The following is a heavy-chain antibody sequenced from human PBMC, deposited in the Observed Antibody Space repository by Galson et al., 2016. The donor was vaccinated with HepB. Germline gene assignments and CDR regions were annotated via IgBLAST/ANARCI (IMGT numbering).Heavy chain of an antibody. Sequence: SVKVSCKASGYTFTGCFIHWVRQAPGQGLEWMGWIKPNSGGTNYGQKFQGRVTMTRDTSISAAYMGLSRRRSDDTAVYYCVRGSRSSSWYLVDPYNWFDPWGQGTLVTVSS. CDR3: VRGSRSSSWYLVDPYNWFDP. V-gene: IGHV1-2*02. J-gene: IGHJ5*02. CDR1: GYTFTGCF. D-gene: IGHD6-13*01. CDR2: IKPNSGGT.